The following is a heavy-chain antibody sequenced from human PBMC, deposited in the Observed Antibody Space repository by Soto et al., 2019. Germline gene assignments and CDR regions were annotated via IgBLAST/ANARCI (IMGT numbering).Heavy chain of an antibody. V-gene: IGHV1-18*01. Sequence: QVQLVQSGAEVKKPGASVKVSCKASGYTFTSYGISWVRQAPGQGLEWMGWISAYNGNTNYAQKLQDRVTKTTDTSKSTAYMELRSLRSDDTAVYYCARDGPTYYYDSSGYYPNWFDPWGQGTLVTVSS. CDR3: ARDGPTYYYDSSGYYPNWFDP. CDR2: ISAYNGNT. J-gene: IGHJ5*02. CDR1: GYTFTSYG. D-gene: IGHD3-22*01.